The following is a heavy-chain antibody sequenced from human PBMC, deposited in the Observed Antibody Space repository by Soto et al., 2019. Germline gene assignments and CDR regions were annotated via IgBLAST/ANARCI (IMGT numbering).Heavy chain of an antibody. D-gene: IGHD2-15*01. Sequence: QVQPMQSGAEVKRPGSSVRVSCKASGGSVSSFAINWVRQAPGQGLEWMGGIIPIFGPANYAQRFQGRVTITADESTSTAYMEVSSLRSEDTAVYYCAREGSASTSFDYWGQGTLVTVSS. CDR3: AREGSASTSFDY. CDR1: GGSVSSFA. CDR2: IIPIFGPA. V-gene: IGHV1-69*12. J-gene: IGHJ4*02.